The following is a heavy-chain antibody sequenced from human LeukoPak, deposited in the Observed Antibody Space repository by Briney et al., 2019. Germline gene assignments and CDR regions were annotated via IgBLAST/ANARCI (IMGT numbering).Heavy chain of an antibody. D-gene: IGHD2-15*01. Sequence: PGGSLRLSCAASGFTFSSYAMPWVRQAPGKGLEWVSAISGSGGSTYYADSVKGRFTISRDNSKNTLYLQMNSLRAEDTAVYYCAKDQPFMVIGATFDFWGQGTLVTVSA. CDR2: ISGSGGST. J-gene: IGHJ4*02. CDR3: AKDQPFMVIGATFDF. CDR1: GFTFSSYA. V-gene: IGHV3-23*01.